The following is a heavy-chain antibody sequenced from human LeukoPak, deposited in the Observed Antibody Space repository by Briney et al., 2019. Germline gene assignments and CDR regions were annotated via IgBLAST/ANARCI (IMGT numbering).Heavy chain of an antibody. J-gene: IGHJ2*01. CDR1: GVSVTSGNYY. D-gene: IGHD2-15*01. CDR3: ARDWDMLARYFDL. CDR2: IYYSGNT. V-gene: IGHV4-61*01. Sequence: PSETLSLTCTVSGVSVTSGNYYWSWIRQPPGKGLEWIGYIYYSGNTNYNPSLKSRVTISVDTSKNQVSLKLSSVTAADTAVYYCARDWDMLARYFDLWGRGTLVTVSS.